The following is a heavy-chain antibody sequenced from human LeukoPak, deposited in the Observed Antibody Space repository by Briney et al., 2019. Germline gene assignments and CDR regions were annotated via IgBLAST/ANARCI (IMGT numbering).Heavy chain of an antibody. Sequence: GGSLRLSCAASGFTLSSYVIHWVRPAPAKGLEWVAVISYAGSNKYSAASVKGRFTISRDNSKNTLYLQMNSLRAEDTAVYYCARDFEQQLVLDYWGQGTLVTVSS. CDR3: ARDFEQQLVLDY. J-gene: IGHJ4*02. D-gene: IGHD6-13*01. CDR1: GFTLSSYV. V-gene: IGHV3-30*04. CDR2: ISYAGSNK.